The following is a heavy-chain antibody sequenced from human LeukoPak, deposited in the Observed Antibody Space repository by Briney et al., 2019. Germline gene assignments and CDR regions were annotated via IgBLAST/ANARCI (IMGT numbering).Heavy chain of an antibody. D-gene: IGHD6-13*01. Sequence: SVKVSCKASGGTFSSYAISWVRQAPGQGLEWMGGIIPIFGTANYAQKFQGRVTITADESTSTAYMELSSLRSEDTAVYYCARVPNSSSWYAGYYYYYGMDVWGQGTTVTVSS. CDR2: IIPIFGTA. V-gene: IGHV1-69*13. J-gene: IGHJ6*02. CDR3: ARVPNSSSWYAGYYYYYGMDV. CDR1: GGTFSSYA.